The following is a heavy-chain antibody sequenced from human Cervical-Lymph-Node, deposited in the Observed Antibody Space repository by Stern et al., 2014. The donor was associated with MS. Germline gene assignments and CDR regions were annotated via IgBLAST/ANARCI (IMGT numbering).Heavy chain of an antibody. V-gene: IGHV3-33*01. J-gene: IGHJ4*02. D-gene: IGHD6-13*01. CDR3: ASAYSSSHYYFDY. CDR2: IWYDGSNP. CDR1: GFSFSRYA. Sequence: LVQSGGGVVQPGRSLRLSCAASGFSFSRYAMHWVRQAPGKGLEWVALIWYDGSNPYYADSVTGRFTISRDNFKNTLYLQMNSRRAEDTAVYYCASAYSSSHYYFDYWGQGTLVTVSS.